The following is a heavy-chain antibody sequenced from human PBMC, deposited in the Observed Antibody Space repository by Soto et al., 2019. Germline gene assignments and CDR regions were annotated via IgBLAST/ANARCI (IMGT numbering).Heavy chain of an antibody. J-gene: IGHJ4*02. Sequence: QVQLVQSGAEMKKPGSSVKVSCQSSGGTFNTYAMNWVRQAPGQGPEWMGDISPMIGAANHAPKFQGRVTITADESTGTSYMQLSSSASEDTAIYFCAREVQVHTPAFVYWGQGTLVTVSS. CDR2: ISPMIGAA. CDR1: GGTFNTYA. D-gene: IGHD3-10*01. CDR3: AREVQVHTPAFVY. V-gene: IGHV1-69*19.